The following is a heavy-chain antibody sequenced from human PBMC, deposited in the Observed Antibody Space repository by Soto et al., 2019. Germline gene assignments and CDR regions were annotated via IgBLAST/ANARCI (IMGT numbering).Heavy chain of an antibody. CDR1: GFTFSSYW. CDR3: ARGAHQGALSYYYYYMDV. V-gene: IGHV3-7*04. Sequence: PGGSLRLSCAASGFTFSSYWMSWVRQAPGKGLEWVANIKQDGSEKYYVDSVKGRFTISRDNAKNSLYLQMNSLRAEDTAVYYCARGAHQGALSYYYYYMDVWGKGTTVTVSS. J-gene: IGHJ6*03. CDR2: IKQDGSEK.